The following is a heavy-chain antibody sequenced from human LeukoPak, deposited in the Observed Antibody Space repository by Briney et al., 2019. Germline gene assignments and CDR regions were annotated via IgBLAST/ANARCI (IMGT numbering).Heavy chain of an antibody. CDR1: GGSMSNYY. V-gene: IGHV4-59*01. J-gene: IGHJ4*02. CDR2: IYYSGST. D-gene: IGHD6-19*01. CDR3: ARVAGSLGPDY. Sequence: NTSETLSLTCTVSGGSMSNYYWNWIRQPPGKGLEWIGYIYYSGSTNYNPSLKSRATISVDTSKNQFSLKLTSVTAADTAVYYCARVAGSLGPDYWGQGTLVTVSS.